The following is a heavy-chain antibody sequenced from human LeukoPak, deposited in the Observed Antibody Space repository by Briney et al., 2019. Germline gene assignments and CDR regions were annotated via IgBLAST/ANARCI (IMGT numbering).Heavy chain of an antibody. CDR1: GYTFTDYY. Sequence: ASVKVSCKASGYTFTDYYMHWVRQAPGQGLEWMGWINPLSGGTTYAQRFQGRVTMTRDTSITTAYMDLSRLRSDDTAVYYCARQSPSWFDPWGQGTLVTVSS. CDR3: ARQSPSWFDP. D-gene: IGHD1-26*01. CDR2: INPLSGGT. V-gene: IGHV1-2*02. J-gene: IGHJ5*02.